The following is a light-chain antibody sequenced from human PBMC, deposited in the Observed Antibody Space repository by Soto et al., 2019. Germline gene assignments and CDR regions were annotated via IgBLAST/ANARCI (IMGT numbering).Light chain of an antibody. Sequence: EIVLTQSPGTLSLFPGERATLSCRASQSLTNSFIAWYQQKPGQAPRLLIYDTSTRATGVPDRYSGSGSGTDFTLTISRLEPEDFAVFFCQQYGSSEIIFGQGTRLEI. J-gene: IGKJ5*01. V-gene: IGKV3-20*01. CDR2: DTS. CDR1: QSLTNSF. CDR3: QQYGSSEII.